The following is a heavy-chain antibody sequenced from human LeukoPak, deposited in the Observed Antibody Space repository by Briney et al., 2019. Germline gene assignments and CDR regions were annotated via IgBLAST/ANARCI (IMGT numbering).Heavy chain of an antibody. J-gene: IGHJ4*02. CDR2: INHSGST. Sequence: SETLSLTCAVYGGSLSGYYWSWIRQPPGKGLEWIGEINHSGSTNYNPSLKSLVTISVDTSKNQFSLKLSSVTAADTAVYYCARKSLREDFDYWGQGTLVTVSS. D-gene: IGHD1-26*01. CDR1: GGSLSGYY. CDR3: ARKSLREDFDY. V-gene: IGHV4-34*01.